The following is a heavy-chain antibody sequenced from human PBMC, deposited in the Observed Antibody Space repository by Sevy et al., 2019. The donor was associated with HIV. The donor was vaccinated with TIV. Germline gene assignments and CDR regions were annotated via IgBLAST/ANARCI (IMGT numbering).Heavy chain of an antibody. CDR1: GASIRDSSYY. Sequence: SETLSLTCTVSGASIRDSSYYWAWIRQPPGKELEWIGNIYSYGETYYNSSLKSRVTISVDTSKNQFSLSLTSVTAAETAIYFCARSMKQQLDAFDIWGQGTMVTVSS. CDR3: ARSMKQQLDAFDI. CDR2: IYSYGET. V-gene: IGHV4-39*01. D-gene: IGHD6-13*01. J-gene: IGHJ3*02.